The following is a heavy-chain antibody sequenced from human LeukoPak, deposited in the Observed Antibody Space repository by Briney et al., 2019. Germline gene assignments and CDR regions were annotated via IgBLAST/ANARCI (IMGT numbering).Heavy chain of an antibody. V-gene: IGHV4-30-2*01. J-gene: IGHJ3*02. CDR1: GGSISSGGYS. CDR3: ATGHYDSSGYYIQDAFDI. CDR2: IYHSGST. Sequence: SETLSLTCAVSGGSISSGGYSWSWIRQPPGKGLEWIGYIYHSGSTYYNPSLKSRVTISVDRSKNQFSLKLSSVTAADTAVYYCATGHYDSSGYYIQDAFDIWGQGTMVTVSS. D-gene: IGHD3-22*01.